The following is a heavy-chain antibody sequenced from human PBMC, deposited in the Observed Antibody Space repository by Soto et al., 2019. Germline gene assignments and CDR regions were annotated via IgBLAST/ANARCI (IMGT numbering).Heavy chain of an antibody. J-gene: IGHJ4*02. CDR3: ARDLTIGSTYSGYDAIDS. CDR2: TIPILNVA. Sequence: QVQLVQSGAEVKKPGSSVKVSCKASGGTFSTSTFTWVRQAPGQGLEWMGRTIPILNVADYAQDFQGSVTITADKSTSTAYMELTSLTSKDTAVYYCARDLTIGSTYSGYDAIDSWGQGTLVTVSS. D-gene: IGHD5-12*01. CDR1: GGTFSTST. V-gene: IGHV1-69*08.